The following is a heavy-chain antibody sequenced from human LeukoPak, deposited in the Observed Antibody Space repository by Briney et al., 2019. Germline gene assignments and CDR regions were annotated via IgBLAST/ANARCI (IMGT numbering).Heavy chain of an antibody. Sequence: SVKVSCKASGYTFASYAMHWVRQARGQRLEWIGWIVVGSGNTNYAQKFQERVTITRDMSTSTVYMELSSLRSEDTAVYYCAASAWYNWNYSAFDIWGQGTMVTVSS. J-gene: IGHJ3*02. CDR2: IVVGSGNT. CDR3: AASAWYNWNYSAFDI. D-gene: IGHD1-7*01. CDR1: GYTFASYA. V-gene: IGHV1-58*02.